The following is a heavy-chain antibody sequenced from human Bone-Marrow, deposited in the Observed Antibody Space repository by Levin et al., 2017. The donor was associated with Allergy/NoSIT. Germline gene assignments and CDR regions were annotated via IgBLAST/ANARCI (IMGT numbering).Heavy chain of an antibody. V-gene: IGHV3-33*06. Sequence: LSLTCAASGFRFSSYGMHWVRQAPGKGLEWLAVIWKDGINKFYVKSLKGRFTTSRDNSENTLHLEMSSLTAEDTAVYYCAKEVGPYNGFDIWGQGTVVTVSS. D-gene: IGHD1-26*01. J-gene: IGHJ3*02. CDR3: AKEVGPYNGFDI. CDR1: GFRFSSYG. CDR2: IWKDGINK.